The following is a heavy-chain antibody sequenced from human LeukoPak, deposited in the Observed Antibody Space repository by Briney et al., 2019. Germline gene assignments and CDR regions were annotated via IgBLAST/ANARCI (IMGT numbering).Heavy chain of an antibody. CDR2: IYTSGST. V-gene: IGHV4-4*07. CDR3: AREVARVLRYFDWLWIDP. D-gene: IGHD3-9*01. Sequence: PSETLSLTCTVSGGSISSYYWSWIRQPAGKGLEWIGRIYTSGSTNYNPSLKSRVTMSVDTSKNQFSLKLSSVTAADTAVYYCAREVARVLRYFDWLWIDPWGQGTLVTVSS. J-gene: IGHJ5*02. CDR1: GGSISSYY.